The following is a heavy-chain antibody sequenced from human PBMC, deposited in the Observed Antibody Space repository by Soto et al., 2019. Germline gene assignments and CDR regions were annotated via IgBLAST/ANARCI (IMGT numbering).Heavy chain of an antibody. V-gene: IGHV4-34*01. D-gene: IGHD2-2*01. Sequence: ASETLSLTCAVYGGSFSGYYWSWIRQPPGKGLEWIGEINHSGSTNYNPSLKSRVTISVDTSKNQFSLKLSSVTAVDTAVYYCARLNEGYCSSTSCPGYYYYMDVWGKGTTVTVSS. J-gene: IGHJ6*03. CDR3: ARLNEGYCSSTSCPGYYYYMDV. CDR1: GGSFSGYY. CDR2: INHSGST.